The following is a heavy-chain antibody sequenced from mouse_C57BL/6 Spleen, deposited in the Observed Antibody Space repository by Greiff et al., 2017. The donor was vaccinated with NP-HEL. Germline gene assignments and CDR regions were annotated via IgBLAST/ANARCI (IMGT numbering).Heavy chain of an antibody. Sequence: VQLQQPGAELVKPGASVKMSCKASGYTFTSYWITWVKQRPGQGLEWIGDIYPGSGSTNYNEKFKSKATLTVDTSSSTAYMQLSSLTSEDSAGYYCARKLLFNAEDYWGQGTSVTVSS. CDR1: GYTFTSYW. V-gene: IGHV1-55*01. CDR2: IYPGSGST. CDR3: ARKLLFNAEDY. J-gene: IGHJ4*01. D-gene: IGHD2-1*01.